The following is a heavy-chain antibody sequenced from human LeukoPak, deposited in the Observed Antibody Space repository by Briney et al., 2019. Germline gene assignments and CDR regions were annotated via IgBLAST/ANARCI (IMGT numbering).Heavy chain of an antibody. CDR3: ATSVGAEYFQH. Sequence: GEPLKISCKGSGYSFTSYWISWVRQMPGKGQEWMGRIDPSDSYTNYSPSFQGHVTISADKSITTAYLQWRSLKASDTAMFYCATSVGAEYFQHWGQGTLVTVSS. CDR2: IDPSDSYT. V-gene: IGHV5-10-1*01. J-gene: IGHJ1*01. CDR1: GYSFTSYW.